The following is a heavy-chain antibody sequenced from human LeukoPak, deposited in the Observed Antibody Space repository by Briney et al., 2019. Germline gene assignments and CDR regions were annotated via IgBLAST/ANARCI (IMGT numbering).Heavy chain of an antibody. D-gene: IGHD6-6*01. CDR1: GYSFITYW. CDR2: IYPGDSDT. J-gene: IGHJ4*02. CDR3: ARRGRSSNYFDY. Sequence: GAYLQIFCKASGYSFITYWNGWGSQMPGKSLEWMGIIYPGDSDTSYSPSFKGQVTMSVDKSMSHAYLQWRSLTASDTARYYCARRGRSSNYFDYWGQGTLVTVSS. V-gene: IGHV5-51*01.